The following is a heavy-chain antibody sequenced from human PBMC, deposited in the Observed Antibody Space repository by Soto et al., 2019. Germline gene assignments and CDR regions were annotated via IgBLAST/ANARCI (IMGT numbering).Heavy chain of an antibody. Sequence: EVQLVESGGGLVQPGGSLRLSCAASGLTVGNNYMTWVRQAPGKGLEWVSTIYSGGSTDYADSVKGRFTISRDNSKNTLYLQMNSLRAEDTAVYYCARGARDYDIFPGYCYSLDYWGQGTLVTVSS. V-gene: IGHV3-66*01. J-gene: IGHJ4*02. CDR2: IYSGGST. D-gene: IGHD3-9*01. CDR1: GLTVGNNY. CDR3: ARGARDYDIFPGYCYSLDY.